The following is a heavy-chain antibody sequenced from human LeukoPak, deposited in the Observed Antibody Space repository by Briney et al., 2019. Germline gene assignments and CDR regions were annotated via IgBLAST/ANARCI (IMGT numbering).Heavy chain of an antibody. D-gene: IGHD5-18*01. CDR3: ARGIDSYGPGDY. CDR1: GGSFSGYY. J-gene: IGHJ4*02. Sequence: PSETLSLTCAVYGGSFSGYYWGWIRQPPGKGLEWIGEINHSGSTNYNPSLKSRVTISVDTSKNQFSLKLSSVTAADTAVYYCARGIDSYGPGDYWGQGTLVTVSS. V-gene: IGHV4-34*01. CDR2: INHSGST.